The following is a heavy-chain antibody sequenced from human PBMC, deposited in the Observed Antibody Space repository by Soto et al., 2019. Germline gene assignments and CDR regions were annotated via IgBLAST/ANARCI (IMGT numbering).Heavy chain of an antibody. CDR2: IGTSGKTI. CDR3: ARDPAIYSGKFDYGLDV. J-gene: IGHJ6*02. Sequence: VQLVESGGGVVQPGRSLRLSCAASGFTFSSYAMHWVRQAPGKGLEWVSYIGTSGKTIYYADSVRGRFTIYRDNAKNSLYLQVNSLRAEDTAVYFCARDPAIYSGKFDYGLDVWGRGTKVTVSS. V-gene: IGHV3-48*03. D-gene: IGHD5-12*01. CDR1: GFTFSSYA.